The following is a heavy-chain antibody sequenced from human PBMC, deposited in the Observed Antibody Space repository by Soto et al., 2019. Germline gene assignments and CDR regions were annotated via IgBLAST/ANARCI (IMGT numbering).Heavy chain of an antibody. CDR2: IYYSEST. CDR3: ARATWDSGWLKNAGNYYYYRMDV. Sequence: PSETLSLTCTVSGGSISNYYWNWIRQPPGKGLEWIGHIYYSESTNYNPSLKRRVTISVDTSKNQFSLKLSSVTAADTAVYYCARATWDSGWLKNAGNYYYYRMDVWGQGTTVT. CDR1: GGSISNYY. J-gene: IGHJ6*02. V-gene: IGHV4-59*01. D-gene: IGHD6-19*01.